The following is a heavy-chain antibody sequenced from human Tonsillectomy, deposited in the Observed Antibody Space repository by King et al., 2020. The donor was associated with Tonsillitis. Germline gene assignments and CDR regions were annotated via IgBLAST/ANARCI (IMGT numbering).Heavy chain of an antibody. J-gene: IGHJ3*02. CDR3: AGSNTSPSGRLGDI. CDR1: GGSISSYY. V-gene: IGHV4-59*08. CDR2: IYYSGST. Sequence: VQLQESGPGLVKPSETLSLTCTVSGGSISSYYWSWIRQPPGKVLEWIGYIYYSGSTNYNPSLKSRVTISVDTSKNQFSLKLSSLTAADTAVYYCAGSNTSPSGRLGDIWGQGTMVPVSS. D-gene: IGHD2-2*01.